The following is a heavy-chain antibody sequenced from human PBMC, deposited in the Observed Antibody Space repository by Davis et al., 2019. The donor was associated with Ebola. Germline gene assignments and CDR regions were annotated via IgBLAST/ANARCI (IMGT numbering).Heavy chain of an antibody. D-gene: IGHD2-2*01. CDR2: INHSGST. CDR1: GGSFSGYY. Sequence: MPSETLSLTCAVHGGSFSGYYWSWIRQPPGKGLEWIGEINHSGSTNYNPSLKSRVTISVDTSKNQFSLKLSSVTAADTAVYYCARGYADWFDPWGQGTLVTVSS. CDR3: ARGYADWFDP. V-gene: IGHV4-34*01. J-gene: IGHJ5*02.